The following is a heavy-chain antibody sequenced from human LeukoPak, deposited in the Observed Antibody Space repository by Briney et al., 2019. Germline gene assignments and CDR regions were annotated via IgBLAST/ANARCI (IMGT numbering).Heavy chain of an antibody. D-gene: IGHD3-22*01. CDR3: AREYYYDGSGYFPLDY. J-gene: IGHJ4*02. CDR1: GFTFSSYA. V-gene: IGHV3-30-3*01. CDR2: ISYDGSNK. Sequence: GGSLRLSCAASGFTFSSYAMHWVRQAPGKGLEWVAVISYDGSNKYYADSVKGRFTISRDNSKNTLYLQMNSLRAEDTAVYYCAREYYYDGSGYFPLDYWGQGTLVTVSS.